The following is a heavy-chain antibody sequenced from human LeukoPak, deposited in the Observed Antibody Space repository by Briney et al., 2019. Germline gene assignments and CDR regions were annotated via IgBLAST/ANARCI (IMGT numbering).Heavy chain of an antibody. D-gene: IGHD2-2*02. CDR3: ARAGGRGYQLLYADY. J-gene: IGHJ4*02. CDR1: GYTFTSYA. V-gene: IGHV1-18*01. CDR2: ISAYNGNT. Sequence: AASVKVSCKASGYTFTSYAVIWVRQVPGQGLEWMGWISAYNGNTNYAQKLQGRVTMTTDTSTSTAYMELRSLRSDDTAVYYCARAGGRGYQLLYADYWGQGTLVTVSS.